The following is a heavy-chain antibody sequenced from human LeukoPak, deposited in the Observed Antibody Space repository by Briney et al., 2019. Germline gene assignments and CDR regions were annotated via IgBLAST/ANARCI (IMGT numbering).Heavy chain of an antibody. CDR1: GFTFDDYA. J-gene: IGHJ3*02. CDR3: AKDIAGVAATRSAFDI. CDR2: ISWNSGST. Sequence: GGSLRLSCAASGFTFDDYAMHWVRQAPRKGLEWVSGISWNSGSTGYADSVKGRFTISRDNAKNSLYLQMNSLRAEDTALYYCAKDIAGVAATRSAFDIWGQGTMVTVSS. D-gene: IGHD2-15*01. V-gene: IGHV3-9*01.